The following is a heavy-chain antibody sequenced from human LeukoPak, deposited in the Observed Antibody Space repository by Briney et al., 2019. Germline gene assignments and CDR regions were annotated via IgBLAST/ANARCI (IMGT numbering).Heavy chain of an antibody. D-gene: IGHD1-26*01. CDR2: IYYSGST. Sequence: SETLSLTCTVSGGSISSSSYYWGWIRQPPGKGLEWIGSIYYSGSTYYNPSLKSRVTISVDTSKNQFSLKLSSVTAADTAVYYCAIGSGSYYSGLGAFDIWGQGTMVTVSS. J-gene: IGHJ3*02. V-gene: IGHV4-39*07. CDR1: GGSISSSSYY. CDR3: AIGSGSYYSGLGAFDI.